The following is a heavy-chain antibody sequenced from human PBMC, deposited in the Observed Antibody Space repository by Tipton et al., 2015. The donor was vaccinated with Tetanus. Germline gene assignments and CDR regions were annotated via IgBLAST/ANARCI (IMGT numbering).Heavy chain of an antibody. Sequence: TLSLTCTVSGGSVSSGSYYWSWIRQPPGKGLEWIGYIYYSGSTNYNPSLKSRVTISVDTSKNQFSLKLSSETATATAVYYCARTPELSVAASGTYYFDYRGRGTRVTVSS. CDR1: GGSVSSGSYY. D-gene: IGHD6-13*01. J-gene: IGHJ4*02. CDR3: ARTPELSVAASGTYYFDY. CDR2: IYYSGST. V-gene: IGHV4-61*01.